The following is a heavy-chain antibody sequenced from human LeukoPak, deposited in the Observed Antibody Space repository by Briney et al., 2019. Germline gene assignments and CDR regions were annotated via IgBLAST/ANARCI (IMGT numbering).Heavy chain of an antibody. CDR3: ARYGISRSDFWSGFIRENYFDY. J-gene: IGHJ4*02. CDR1: GYTFTGYY. D-gene: IGHD3-3*01. V-gene: IGHV1-2*02. Sequence: ASVKVSCKASGYTFTGYYMHWVQQAPGQGLEWMGWINPNSGGTNYAQKFQGRVTMTRDTSISTAYMELSRLRSDDTAVYYCARYGISRSDFWSGFIRENYFDYWGQGTLVTVSS. CDR2: INPNSGGT.